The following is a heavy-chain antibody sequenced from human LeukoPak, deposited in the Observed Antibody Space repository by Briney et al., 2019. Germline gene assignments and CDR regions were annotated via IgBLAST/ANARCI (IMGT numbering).Heavy chain of an antibody. J-gene: IGHJ4*02. D-gene: IGHD4-17*01. CDR2: IRGSGGST. Sequence: PGGSRRLSGQASGLTFRSYALSWVRQAPGKGLEWVSAIRGSGGSTYYADSVKGRFTISRDNSKNTLYLQMNSLRAEDTAVYYCAKWDGDGDYWGQGTLVTVSS. CDR3: AKWDGDGDY. CDR1: GLTFRSYA. V-gene: IGHV3-23*01.